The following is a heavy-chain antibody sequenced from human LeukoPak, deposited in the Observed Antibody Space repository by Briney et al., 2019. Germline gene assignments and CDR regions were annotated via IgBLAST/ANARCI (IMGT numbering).Heavy chain of an antibody. CDR3: ARVLTYYDFWSGYGYYYYYYMDV. CDR2: IIPIFGTA. Sequence: SVKVSCKASGGTFSSYAISWVRQAPGQGLEWMGGIIPIFGTANYAQKFQGRVTITADESTSTAYMELSSLRSEDTAVYYCARVLTYYDFWSGYGYYYYYYMDVWGKGTTVTVSS. CDR1: GGTFSSYA. V-gene: IGHV1-69*01. J-gene: IGHJ6*03. D-gene: IGHD3-3*01.